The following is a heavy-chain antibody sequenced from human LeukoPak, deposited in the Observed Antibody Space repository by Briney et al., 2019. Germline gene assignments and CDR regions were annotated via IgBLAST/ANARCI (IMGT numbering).Heavy chain of an antibody. CDR2: IYHTGST. D-gene: IGHD5-18*01. CDR3: ARSRLGGYTYGFDY. J-gene: IGHJ4*02. CDR1: GGSVSSARYY. Sequence: PSETLSLTCSVSGGSVSSARYYWSWIRQLPGRGLEWIGYIYHTGSTYYRASLRSRLSISIDASKNQFSLRLSSVTAADTAVYYCARSRLGGYTYGFDYWGQGNLVTVSS. V-gene: IGHV4-31*03.